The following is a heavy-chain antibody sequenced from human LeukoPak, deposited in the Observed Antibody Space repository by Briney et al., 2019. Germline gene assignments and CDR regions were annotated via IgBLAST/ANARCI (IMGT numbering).Heavy chain of an antibody. CDR2: FDPEDGET. J-gene: IGHJ4*02. D-gene: IGHD5-12*01. CDR1: GYTLTELS. V-gene: IGHV1-24*01. CDR3: ATSGKSGYVRGFDY. Sequence: ASVKVSCKVSGYTLTELSMHWVRRAPGKGLEWMGGFDPEDGETIYAQKFQGRVTMTEDTSTDTASMELSSLRSEDTAVYYCATSGKSGYVRGFDYWGQGTLVTVSS.